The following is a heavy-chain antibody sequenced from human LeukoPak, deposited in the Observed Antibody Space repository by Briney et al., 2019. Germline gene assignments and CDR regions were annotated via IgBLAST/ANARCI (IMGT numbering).Heavy chain of an antibody. CDR2: IDSCISYM. CDR3: ARAYCSSTTCYTYDAFDI. CDR1: GFTFSGYN. J-gene: IGHJ3*02. Sequence: PGGSLRLSCAASGFTFSGYNMNWVRQAPGKGLEWVSSIDSCISYMYYPDSVRCRFTISRDNAKNSLDLQMNSLRAEDTAVYFCARAYCSSTTCYTYDAFDIWGQGTMVTVSS. D-gene: IGHD2-2*02. V-gene: IGHV3-21*01.